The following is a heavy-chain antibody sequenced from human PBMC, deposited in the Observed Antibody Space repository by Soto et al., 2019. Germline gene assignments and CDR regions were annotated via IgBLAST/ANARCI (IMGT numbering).Heavy chain of an antibody. J-gene: IGHJ6*02. CDR2: ISDSGTTN. CDR3: ARGDYYHYGIDV. V-gene: IGHV3-21*04. Sequence: EVQLVESGGGLVKPGGSLRLSCAASGFTFSSYSMNWVRQSPGKGLEWVSSISDSGTTNYYADSVRGRFTISRDNAKNSLYLQMNNLRAEDTAAYYCARGDYYHYGIDVWGQGASVTVSS. CDR1: GFTFSSYS.